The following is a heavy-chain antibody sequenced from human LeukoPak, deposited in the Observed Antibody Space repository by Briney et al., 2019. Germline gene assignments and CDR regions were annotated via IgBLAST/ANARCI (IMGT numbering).Heavy chain of an antibody. J-gene: IGHJ4*02. V-gene: IGHV4-39*01. D-gene: IGHD3-22*01. Sequence: SETLSLTRIVSGGSISSTTYYWGWIRQSPGKGLEWIASIYYSGSTYYNPSLQSRVTISVDTSNNQFSLKLSSVTAADTAVYYCAVTYYYDSTGYSHFDYWGQGILVTVSS. CDR2: IYYSGST. CDR1: GGSISSTTYY. CDR3: AVTYYYDSTGYSHFDY.